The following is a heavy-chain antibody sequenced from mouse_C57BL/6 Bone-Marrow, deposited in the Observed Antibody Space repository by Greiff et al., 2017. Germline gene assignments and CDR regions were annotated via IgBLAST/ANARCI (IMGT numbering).Heavy chain of an antibody. J-gene: IGHJ3*01. CDR2: ISDGGSYT. Sequence: EVMLVESGGGLVKPGGSLKLSCAASGFTFSSYAMSWVRQTPEKRLEWVATISDGGSYTYYPDNVKGRFTISRDNAKNNLYLQMSHLKSEDTAMYYCARESPPYYYGSSRVFAYWGQGTLVTVSA. CDR3: ARESPPYYYGSSRVFAY. D-gene: IGHD1-1*01. CDR1: GFTFSSYA. V-gene: IGHV5-4*01.